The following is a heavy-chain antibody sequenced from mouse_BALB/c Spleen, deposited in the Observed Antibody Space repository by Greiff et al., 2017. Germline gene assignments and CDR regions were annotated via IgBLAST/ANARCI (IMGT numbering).Heavy chain of an antibody. J-gene: IGHJ3*01. CDR3: ARKRGLYDYGFAY. Sequence: DVHLVESGGGLVQPGGSLKLSCAASGFTFSSYGMSWVRQTPDKRLELVATINSNGGSTYYPDSVKGRFTISRDNAKNTLYLQMSSLKSEDTAMYYCARKRGLYDYGFAYWGQGTLVTVSA. V-gene: IGHV5-6-3*01. CDR2: INSNGGST. D-gene: IGHD2-4*01. CDR1: GFTFSSYG.